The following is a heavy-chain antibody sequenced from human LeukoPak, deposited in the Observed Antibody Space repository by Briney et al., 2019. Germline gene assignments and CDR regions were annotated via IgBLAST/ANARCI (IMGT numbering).Heavy chain of an antibody. D-gene: IGHD6-13*01. CDR2: IYYSGST. J-gene: IGHJ4*02. CDR3: ARGVYIAAAQYGY. V-gene: IGHV4-59*01. CDR1: GGSISSYY. Sequence: SGTLSLTCTVSGGSISSYYWSWVRQPPGKGLEWIGYIYYSGSTNYNPSLKSRVTISVDTSKNQFSLKLSSVTAADTAVYYCARGVYIAAAQYGYWGQGTLVSVSS.